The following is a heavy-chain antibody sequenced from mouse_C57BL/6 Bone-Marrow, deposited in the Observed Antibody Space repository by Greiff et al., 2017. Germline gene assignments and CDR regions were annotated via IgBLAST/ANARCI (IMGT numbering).Heavy chain of an antibody. V-gene: IGHV1-18*01. D-gene: IGHD1-1*01. CDR1: GYTFTDYN. CDR3: ARSGKKKCYGSPAWFAY. J-gene: IGHJ3*01. Sequence: EVKLVESGPELVQPGASVKIPCKASGYTFTDYNMDWVKQSHGKSLAWIGDINPNNGGTIYNQKFKGKATLTVDKSSSTADMEFRSLTSEYTAVYNGARSGKKKCYGSPAWFAYWGQGTLVTVSA. CDR2: INPNNGGT.